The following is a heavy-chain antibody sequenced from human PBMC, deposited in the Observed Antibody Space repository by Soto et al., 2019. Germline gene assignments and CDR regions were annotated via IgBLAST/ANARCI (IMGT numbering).Heavy chain of an antibody. J-gene: IGHJ5*02. Sequence: SETLSLTCTVSGGSISSSSYYWGWIRQPPGKGLEGIGSIYYSGSTYYNPSLKSRVTISVDTSKNQFSLKLSSVTAADTAVYYCARHQMRSEEVLCHPFSFGWFAPWGQGTLVTVSS. CDR2: IYYSGST. V-gene: IGHV4-39*01. D-gene: IGHD1-26*01. CDR1: GGSISSSSYY. CDR3: ARHQMRSEEVLCHPFSFGWFAP.